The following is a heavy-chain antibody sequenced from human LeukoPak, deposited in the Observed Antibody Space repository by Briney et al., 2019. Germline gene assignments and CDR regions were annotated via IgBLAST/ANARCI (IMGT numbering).Heavy chain of an antibody. CDR3: AQAAAGTVDY. CDR2: ISRYSRTT. V-gene: IGHV3-48*04. Sequence: PGGSLRLSCAVSGSDFSSHNFHWVRQAPGKGLEWVSFISRYSRTTYYADSVKGRFTISRDDAKNLVYLQMNSLGAEDTAVYYCAQAAAGTVDYWGQGTLVTVSS. D-gene: IGHD6-13*01. CDR1: GSDFSSHN. J-gene: IGHJ4*02.